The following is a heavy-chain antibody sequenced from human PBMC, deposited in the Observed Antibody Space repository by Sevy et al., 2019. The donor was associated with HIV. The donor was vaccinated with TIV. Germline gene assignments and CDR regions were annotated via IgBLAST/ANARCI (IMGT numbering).Heavy chain of an antibody. CDR3: ASQDGY. CDR1: GFTFSSYS. J-gene: IGHJ4*02. D-gene: IGHD2-15*01. CDR2: INNSSSSI. Sequence: GGSLSLSCTASGFTFSSYSWNWVRQAPGKGLEWVSSINNSSSSIYYADSVKGRFTISRDNAKNSLYLQMNSLGAEDTAGYYCASQDGYWGQGTLVTVSS. V-gene: IGHV3-21*01.